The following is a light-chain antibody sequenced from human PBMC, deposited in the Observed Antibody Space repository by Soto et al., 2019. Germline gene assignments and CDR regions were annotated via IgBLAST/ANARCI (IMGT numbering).Light chain of an antibody. V-gene: IGLV1-40*01. Sequence: QLVLTQPPSVSGAPGQRVTISCTGTSSNIGAGYDVHWYQQLPGGAPKLLLYDNNNRPSGVPDRFSGFESDTSASLVITGLQAEDEADYYCQCQDRSLSDVIFGGGTKLTVL. CDR3: QCQDRSLSDVI. J-gene: IGLJ2*01. CDR2: DNN. CDR1: SSNIGAGYD.